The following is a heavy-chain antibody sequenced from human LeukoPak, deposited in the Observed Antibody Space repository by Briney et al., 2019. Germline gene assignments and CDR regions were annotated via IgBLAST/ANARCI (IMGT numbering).Heavy chain of an antibody. J-gene: IGHJ4*02. V-gene: IGHV3-30*02. D-gene: IGHD2-2*02. CDR2: IRYDGSNK. CDR3: AKGVGGYCSSASCYTGPFDY. CDR1: GLTFSTYG. Sequence: GGSLRLSCAASGLTFSTYGMHWVRQAPGKGLEWVTFIRYDGSNKYYADSVKGRFTISRDNSKNTLYLQMNSLGAEDTAVYYCAKGVGGYCSSASCYTGPFDYWGQGTLVTVSS.